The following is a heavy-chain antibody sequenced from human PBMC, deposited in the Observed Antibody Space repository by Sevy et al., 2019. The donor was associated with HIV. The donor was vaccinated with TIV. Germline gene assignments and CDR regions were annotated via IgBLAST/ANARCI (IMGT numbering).Heavy chain of an antibody. J-gene: IGHJ6*02. CDR1: GFTFSNYW. Sequence: GGSLRLSCAASGFTFSNYWMSWVRQAPGKGLEWVDNIKKDGSERYYVESLKGRVTISRDNAKKSLYLQMNSLRAEDTAVYYCARDCSSSTCLWGLDVWGQGTTVTVSS. CDR3: ARDCSSSTCLWGLDV. V-gene: IGHV3-7*03. D-gene: IGHD2-2*01. CDR2: IKKDGSER.